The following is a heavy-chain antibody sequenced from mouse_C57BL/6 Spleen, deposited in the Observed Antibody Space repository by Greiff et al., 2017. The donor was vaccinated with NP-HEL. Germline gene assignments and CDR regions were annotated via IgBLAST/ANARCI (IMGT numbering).Heavy chain of an antibody. CDR3: AIDTTVGYYFDY. V-gene: IGHV1-74*01. CDR2: IHPSDSDT. CDR1: GYTFTSSW. J-gene: IGHJ2*01. D-gene: IGHD1-1*01. Sequence: QVQLQQPVAVLVNPWSSVKVSCKASGYTFTSSWMHWVKQSPCQVLEWIGRIHPSDSDTNYNQKFKGKATLTVDKSSSTAYMQLSSLTSEDSAVYYCAIDTTVGYYFDYWGQGTTLTVSS.